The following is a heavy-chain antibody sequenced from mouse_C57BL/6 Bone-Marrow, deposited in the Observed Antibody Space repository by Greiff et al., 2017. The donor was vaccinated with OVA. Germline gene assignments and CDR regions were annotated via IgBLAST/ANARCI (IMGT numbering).Heavy chain of an antibody. CDR3: TREDYGVDY. CDR1: GFTFSSYA. CDR2: ISSGGDYI. Sequence: EVKLMESGEGLVKPGGSLKLSCAASGFTFSSYAMSWVRQTPEKRLEWVAYISSGGDYIYYADTVKGRFTISRDNARNTLYLQMSSLKSEDTAMYYCTREDYGVDYWGRGTTLTVSS. J-gene: IGHJ2*01. D-gene: IGHD1-1*01. V-gene: IGHV5-9-1*02.